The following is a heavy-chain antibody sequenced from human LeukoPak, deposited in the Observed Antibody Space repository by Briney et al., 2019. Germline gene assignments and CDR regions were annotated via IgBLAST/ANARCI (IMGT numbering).Heavy chain of an antibody. Sequence: PRGSLRLSCAASGFTFSSYAMSWVRQAPGKGLEWVSAISGSGGSTYYADSVKGRFTISRDNSKNTLYLQMNSLRAEDTAVYYCAKELEGGVIITYDFQHWGQGTLVTVSS. D-gene: IGHD3-10*01. CDR2: ISGSGGST. CDR1: GFTFSSYA. CDR3: AKELEGGVIITYDFQH. V-gene: IGHV3-23*01. J-gene: IGHJ1*01.